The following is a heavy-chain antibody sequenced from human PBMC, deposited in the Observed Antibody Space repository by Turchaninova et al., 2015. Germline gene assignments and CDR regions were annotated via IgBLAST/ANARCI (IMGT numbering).Heavy chain of an antibody. J-gene: IGHJ4*02. V-gene: IGHV3-23*01. Sequence: EVQLLASGGDLVQPGGSLRLSCTAYGFTVSTYTMAWVRPAPGKGVQWVSVVTGGGAGIYLNDSVKGRFTLSRDNGKTTLLLEMNRRRADGTDIDDGGSVRGGSYGYWGQGTLVTVSS. CDR3: GSVRGGSYGY. CDR1: GFTVSTYT. D-gene: IGHD3-16*01. CDR2: VTGGGAGI.